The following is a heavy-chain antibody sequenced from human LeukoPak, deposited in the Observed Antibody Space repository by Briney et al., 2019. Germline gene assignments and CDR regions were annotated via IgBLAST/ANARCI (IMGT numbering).Heavy chain of an antibody. CDR1: GGSFSGHY. CDR3: ARRGPRYCSSTSCRDNNWFDP. V-gene: IGHV4-34*01. D-gene: IGHD2-2*01. Sequence: SQTLSLTCAVYGGSFSGHYWTWIRQPPGKGLEWIGEINHSGSTNYNPSLKSRVTISVDTSKNQFSLKLSSVTAADTAVYYCARRGPRYCSSTSCRDNNWFDPWGQGTLVTVSS. CDR2: INHSGST. J-gene: IGHJ5*02.